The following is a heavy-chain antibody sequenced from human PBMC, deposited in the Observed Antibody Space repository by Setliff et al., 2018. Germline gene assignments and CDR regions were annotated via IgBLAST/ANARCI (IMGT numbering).Heavy chain of an antibody. J-gene: IGHJ5*02. V-gene: IGHV4-39*01. CDR2: IFYDGNS. D-gene: IGHD3-10*01. Sequence: SETLSLTCSASGGPISSSSYYWVWIRQPPGKGLEWIGAIFYDGNSYYNPSLKGRVTMSVDTSKNVFSLKLRPVTAADTSVYYCARQMSPPGMARARGFNWFDPWGQGTQVTVSS. CDR3: ARQMSPPGMARARGFNWFDP. CDR1: GGPISSSSYY.